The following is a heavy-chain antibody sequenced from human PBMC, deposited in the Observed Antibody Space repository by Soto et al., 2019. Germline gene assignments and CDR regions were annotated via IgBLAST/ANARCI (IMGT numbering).Heavy chain of an antibody. CDR2: IYWDDDA. CDR3: AHAYGGTSWPNDAFDV. V-gene: IGHV2-5*02. Sequence: ITLKESGPTLVKPTQTLTLTCTFSGFSLSADGVGVGWIRQPPGKALEWLALIYWDDDARYRPSLKGRLTITKDTSENQVVLTMTNMDPVDTATYYCAHAYGGTSWPNDAFDVWGQGTVVTVSS. D-gene: IGHD2-2*01. J-gene: IGHJ3*01. CDR1: GFSLSADGVG.